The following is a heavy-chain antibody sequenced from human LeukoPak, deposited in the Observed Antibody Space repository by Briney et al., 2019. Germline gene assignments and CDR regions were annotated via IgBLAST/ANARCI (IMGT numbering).Heavy chain of an antibody. V-gene: IGHV3-30*18. CDR1: GFTFSRYG. Sequence: GGSLRLSCAASGFTFSRYGMHWVRQTPGKGLEWVAVISYDGSKKDYGDSVKGRFTISRDNSKNTLFMEMNSLRVEDTAMYYCAKDPRYFDWLSMDYYFDYWGHGTLVTVSS. J-gene: IGHJ4*01. CDR2: ISYDGSKK. D-gene: IGHD3-9*01. CDR3: AKDPRYFDWLSMDYYFDY.